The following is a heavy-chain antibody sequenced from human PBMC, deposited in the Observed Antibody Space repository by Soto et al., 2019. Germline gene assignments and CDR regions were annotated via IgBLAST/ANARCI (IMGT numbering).Heavy chain of an antibody. Sequence: QVQLVQSGAEVKKPGSSVAVSCKASGGTFSRYAISWVRQAPVQGLEWMGGIIPIFGTAHYAQKFQGRVTITADHSKCTAYMELSSLRAEDSAVYYCARSPKQQLVLAYYYYGMDVWGQGSTVTVSS. V-gene: IGHV1-69*01. CDR3: ARSPKQQLVLAYYYYGMDV. CDR2: IIPIFGTA. D-gene: IGHD6-13*01. J-gene: IGHJ6*02. CDR1: GGTFSRYA.